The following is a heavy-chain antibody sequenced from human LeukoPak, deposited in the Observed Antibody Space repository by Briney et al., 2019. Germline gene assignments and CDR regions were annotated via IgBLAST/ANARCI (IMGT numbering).Heavy chain of an antibody. Sequence: PSETLSLTCTVSGGSMSSYHWSWIRQPPGKGLEWIGYIYYSGSTNYNPSLKSRVTISVDTSKNQFSLKLRSATAADTAVYYCARGPVPPSAWGQGTMVTVSS. CDR3: ARGPVPPSA. J-gene: IGHJ3*01. D-gene: IGHD1-1*01. V-gene: IGHV4-59*01. CDR2: IYYSGST. CDR1: GGSMSSYH.